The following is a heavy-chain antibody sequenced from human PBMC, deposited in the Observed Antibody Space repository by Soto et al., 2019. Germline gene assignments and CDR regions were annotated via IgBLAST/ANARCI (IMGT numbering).Heavy chain of an antibody. V-gene: IGHV3-23*01. CDR3: VKGGITLVRGSFDY. CDR1: GFSLSNYA. Sequence: EGSLRLSCAVSGFSLSNYAMSWVRQAPGKGLEWVSAISGSGSNTYYIDSVKGRFTISRDRSKTTLFLQMNNLRAEDTAVYYCVKGGITLVRGSFDYWGRGALVIVSS. D-gene: IGHD3-10*01. J-gene: IGHJ4*02. CDR2: ISGSGSNT.